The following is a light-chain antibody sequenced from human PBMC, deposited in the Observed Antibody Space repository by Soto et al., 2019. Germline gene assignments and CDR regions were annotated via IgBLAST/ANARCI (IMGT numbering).Light chain of an antibody. Sequence: IVLTQSPATLSVSPGERATLSCRASQSVSSNLAWHQQRPGQAPRLLIYGASTRATGVPARFSGGGSGTEFTLTITSLQSEDFAVYYCQQYGNSLYTFGQGTKLEIK. V-gene: IGKV3D-15*01. J-gene: IGKJ2*01. CDR2: GAS. CDR3: QQYGNSLYT. CDR1: QSVSSN.